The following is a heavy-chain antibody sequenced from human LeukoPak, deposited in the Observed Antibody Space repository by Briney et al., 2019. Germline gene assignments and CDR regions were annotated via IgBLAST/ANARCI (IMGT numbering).Heavy chain of an antibody. CDR3: ARDMGDIVVVTAIPPADAFDI. J-gene: IGHJ3*02. D-gene: IGHD2-21*02. Sequence: PGGSLRLSCTASGFTFGDYAMHWVRQAPGKGLERVAVISYDGSNKYYADSVKGRFTISRDNSKNTLYLQMNSLRAEDTAVYYCARDMGDIVVVTAIPPADAFDIWGQGTMVTVSS. CDR1: GFTFGDYA. V-gene: IGHV3-30-3*01. CDR2: ISYDGSNK.